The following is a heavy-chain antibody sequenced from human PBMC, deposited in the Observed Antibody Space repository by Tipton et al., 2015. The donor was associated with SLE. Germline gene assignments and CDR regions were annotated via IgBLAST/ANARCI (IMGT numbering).Heavy chain of an antibody. CDR3: ARGVGETKV. Sequence: QLVQSGAEVKKPGASVKVSCKASGYTFSSFGITWVRQAPGQGLEWMGLITVYNGNTNYARKFQGRVTMTTDTSTSTAYMELRSLRSDDTAVYYCARGVGETKVWGQGTLVTVSS. D-gene: IGHD1-26*01. V-gene: IGHV1-18*04. CDR2: ITVYNGNT. CDR1: GYTFSSFG. J-gene: IGHJ4*02.